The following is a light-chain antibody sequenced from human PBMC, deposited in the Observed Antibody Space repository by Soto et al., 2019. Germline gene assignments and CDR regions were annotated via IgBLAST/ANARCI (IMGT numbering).Light chain of an antibody. CDR3: QQYGSSPLT. Sequence: EIVLTQSPGTLSLSPGERATLSCRASQSVSSSYLAWYQQKPGQAPRLLLYAASSRATGIPDRFSGSGSGTDFTLTISRLEPEDFAVFYCQQYGSSPLTFGGGTKVDI. V-gene: IGKV3-20*01. CDR2: AAS. J-gene: IGKJ4*01. CDR1: QSVSSSY.